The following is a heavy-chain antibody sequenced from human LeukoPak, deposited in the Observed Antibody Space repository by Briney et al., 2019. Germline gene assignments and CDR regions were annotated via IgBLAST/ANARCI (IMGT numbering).Heavy chain of an antibody. J-gene: IGHJ4*02. CDR2: IYTSGST. Sequence: PSETLSLACTVSGGSTSSYYWSWIRQPAGKGLEWIGRIYTSGSTNYNPSLKSRVTMSVDTSKNQFSLKLSSVTAADTAVYYCAREVAAAGLWRFDYWGQGTLVTVSS. V-gene: IGHV4-4*07. CDR1: GGSTSSYY. CDR3: AREVAAAGLWRFDY. D-gene: IGHD6-13*01.